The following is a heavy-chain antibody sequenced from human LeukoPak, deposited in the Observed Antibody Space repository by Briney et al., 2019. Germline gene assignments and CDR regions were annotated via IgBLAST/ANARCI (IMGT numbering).Heavy chain of an antibody. CDR2: IYSGGST. Sequence: RGSLRLSCAASGFTVSSNYMSWVRQAPGKGLEWVSVIYSGGSTYYADSVKGRFTISRDNSKNTLYLQMNSLRAEDTAVYDCARGFGGGDSIPFDYWGQGTLVTVSS. D-gene: IGHD2-21*02. CDR1: GFTVSSNY. J-gene: IGHJ4*02. CDR3: ARGFGGGDSIPFDY. V-gene: IGHV3-66*01.